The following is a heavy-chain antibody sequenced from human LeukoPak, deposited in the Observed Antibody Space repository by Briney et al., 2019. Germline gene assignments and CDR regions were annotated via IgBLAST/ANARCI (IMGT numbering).Heavy chain of an antibody. CDR1: GYTFTSYY. J-gene: IGHJ1*01. CDR2: INPSGGST. CDR3: ARTCGGDCYAEYFQH. D-gene: IGHD2-21*02. Sequence: ASVKVSCKASGYTFTSYYTHWVRQAPGQGLEWMGIINPSGGSTSYAQKFQGRVTMTRDTSTSTVYMELSSLRSEDTAVYYCARTCGGDCYAEYFQHWGQGTLVTVSS. V-gene: IGHV1-46*01.